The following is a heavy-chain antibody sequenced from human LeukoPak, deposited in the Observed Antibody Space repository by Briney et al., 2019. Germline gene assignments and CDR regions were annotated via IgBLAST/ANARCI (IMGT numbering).Heavy chain of an antibody. D-gene: IGHD2-2*01. V-gene: IGHV4-34*01. J-gene: IGHJ5*02. CDR3: ARGRGLHCSSTSCKRYWFDP. CDR1: GGSFSGYY. CDR2: MNHSGSI. Sequence: SESLCLTCAVYGGSFSGYYWSWIRQPPGKGLEECGEMNHSGSINYNPSLTSRVTISVDTSKNQFSLKLSSVTAADTAVYYCARGRGLHCSSTSCKRYWFDPWGQGTLVTVSS.